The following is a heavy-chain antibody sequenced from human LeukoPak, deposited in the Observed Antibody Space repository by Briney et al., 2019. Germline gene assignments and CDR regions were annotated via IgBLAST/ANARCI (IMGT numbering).Heavy chain of an antibody. CDR2: ISGSGGST. D-gene: IGHD6-13*01. Sequence: GGSLRLSCAASGFTFSSYAMSWVRQAPGKGLEWVSAISGSGGSTYYADSVKGRFTISRDNSKNTLYLQMNSLRAEDTAVYYCAKDSSSWSYYYYYMDVWGKGTTVTVSS. V-gene: IGHV3-23*01. CDR1: GFTFSSYA. J-gene: IGHJ6*03. CDR3: AKDSSSWSYYYYYMDV.